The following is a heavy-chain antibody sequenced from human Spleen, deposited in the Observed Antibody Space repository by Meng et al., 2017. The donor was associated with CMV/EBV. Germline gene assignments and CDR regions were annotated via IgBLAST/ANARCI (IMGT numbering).Heavy chain of an antibody. Sequence: GESLKISCEVSGFTFSSYSMNWVRQAPGKGLVWVSRINSDGSSTTYADSVKGRFTISRDNAKNTLYLQMNSLRAEDTAVYYCARSSSSPRGRSDYWGQGSLVTVSS. CDR3: ARSSSSPRGRSDY. J-gene: IGHJ4*02. V-gene: IGHV3-74*01. CDR1: GFTFSSYS. CDR2: INSDGSST. D-gene: IGHD6-6*01.